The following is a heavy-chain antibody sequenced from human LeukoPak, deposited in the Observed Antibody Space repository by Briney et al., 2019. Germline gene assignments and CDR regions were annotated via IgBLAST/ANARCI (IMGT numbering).Heavy chain of an antibody. CDR2: IYYSGST. CDR1: VGSISSSSYY. D-gene: IGHD3-10*01. V-gene: IGHV4-39*07. CDR3: ARDSPGYYGSGSIDY. Sequence: PSETLSLTCTVSVGSISSSSYYWGWIRQPPGKGLEWIGSIYYSGSTYYNPSLKSRVTISVDTSKNQFSLKLSSVTAADTAVYYCARDSPGYYGSGSIDYWGQGTLVTVSS. J-gene: IGHJ4*02.